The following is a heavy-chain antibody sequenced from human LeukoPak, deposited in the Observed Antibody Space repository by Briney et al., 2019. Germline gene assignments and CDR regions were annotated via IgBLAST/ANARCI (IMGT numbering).Heavy chain of an antibody. D-gene: IGHD3-22*01. CDR2: IYPGDTDT. J-gene: IGHJ4*02. CDR3: ARLGFDSSGLYYFDY. CDR1: GSSFTNYW. Sequence: GESLKISCKGSGSSFTNYWIGWVRQLPGKGLEWMGIIYPGDTDTKYSPSFQGQVTISADKSISTAYLQWSSLKASDTAMYYCARLGFDSSGLYYFDYWGQGTLVTVSS. V-gene: IGHV5-51*01.